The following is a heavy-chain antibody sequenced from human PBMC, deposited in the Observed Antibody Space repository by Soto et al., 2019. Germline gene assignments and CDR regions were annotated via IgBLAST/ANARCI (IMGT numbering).Heavy chain of an antibody. J-gene: IGHJ4*02. CDR1: GFTFSSYG. D-gene: IGHD3-3*01. CDR3: ARSITIFGVVIGYYFDY. CDR2: IWYDGSNK. Sequence: QTGGSLRLSCAASGFTFSSYGMHWVRQAPGKGLEWVAVIWYDGSNKYYADSVKGRFTISRDNSKNTLYLQMNSLRAEDTAVYYCARSITIFGVVIGYYFDYWGQGTLVTVSS. V-gene: IGHV3-33*01.